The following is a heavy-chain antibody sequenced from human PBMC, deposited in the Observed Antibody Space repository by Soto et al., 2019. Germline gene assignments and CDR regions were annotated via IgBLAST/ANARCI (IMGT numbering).Heavy chain of an antibody. CDR2: ISYDGSNK. CDR3: ARDRHDFWSGYFGLTYYYYGMDV. D-gene: IGHD3-3*01. Sequence: QVQLVESGGGVVQPGRSLRLSCAASGFTFSSYAMHWVRQAPGKGLEWVAVISYDGSNKYYADSVKGRFTISRDNSKNTLYLQMNSLRAEDTAVYYCARDRHDFWSGYFGLTYYYYGMDVWGQGTTVTVSS. V-gene: IGHV3-30-3*01. CDR1: GFTFSSYA. J-gene: IGHJ6*02.